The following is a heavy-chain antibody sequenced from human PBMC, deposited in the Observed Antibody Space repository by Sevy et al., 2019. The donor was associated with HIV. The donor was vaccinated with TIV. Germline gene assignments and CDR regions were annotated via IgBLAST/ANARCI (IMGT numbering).Heavy chain of an antibody. V-gene: IGHV4-59*01. J-gene: IGHJ6*02. Sequence: SETLSLTCSVSGVSISGYYWTWIRQTPGKGLEWIGDIYYSGRNNYNPSLQGRVAISSDTSKNQFSLKLGSVTAADTSVYDCARALAEYYYAMDVWGQGTTVTVSS. CDR1: GVSISGYY. CDR3: ARALAEYYYAMDV. CDR2: IYYSGRN.